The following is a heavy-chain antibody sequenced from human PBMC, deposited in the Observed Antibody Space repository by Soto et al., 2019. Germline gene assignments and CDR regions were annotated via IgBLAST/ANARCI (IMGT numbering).Heavy chain of an antibody. CDR3: ARDRVMITFGGVLDY. J-gene: IGHJ4*02. Sequence: PGGSLRLSCAASGFTFSSYGMHWVRQAPGKGLEWVAVIWYDGSNKYYADSVKGRFTISRDNSKNTLYLQMNSLRAEDTAVYYCARDRVMITFGGVLDYWGQGTLVTVSS. CDR2: IWYDGSNK. D-gene: IGHD3-16*01. V-gene: IGHV3-33*01. CDR1: GFTFSSYG.